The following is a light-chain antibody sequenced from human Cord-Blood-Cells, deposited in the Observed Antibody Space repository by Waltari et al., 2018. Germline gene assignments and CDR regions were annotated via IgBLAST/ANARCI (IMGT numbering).Light chain of an antibody. CDR3: AAWDDSLNAYV. CDR1: SSNIGSNT. J-gene: IGLJ1*01. Sequence: QSVLTQPPSASGTPGQRVTISCSGSSSNIGSNTVNWYQQLPGTATKLLIYSNNQRPSGVPDRFSGSKSGTSASLAISGLQSEDEADYYCAAWDDSLNAYVFGTGTKVTVL. CDR2: SNN. V-gene: IGLV1-44*01.